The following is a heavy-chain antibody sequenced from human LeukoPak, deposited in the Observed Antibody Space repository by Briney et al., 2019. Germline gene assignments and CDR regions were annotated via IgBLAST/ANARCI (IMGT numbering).Heavy chain of an antibody. D-gene: IGHD6-13*01. CDR3: ARQYGSWYTFYFQH. V-gene: IGHV4-39*01. CDR2: IYYSCST. Sequence: KPSETLSLICTVSGGSIGSSSYYWGWIRPPPGKGLEWIGSIYYSCSTYYNPSLKSRVTIAVDTSKNPFSLKLSSVTAADTAVYYCARQYGSWYTFYFQHWGQGTLVTVSS. CDR1: GGSIGSSSYY. J-gene: IGHJ1*01.